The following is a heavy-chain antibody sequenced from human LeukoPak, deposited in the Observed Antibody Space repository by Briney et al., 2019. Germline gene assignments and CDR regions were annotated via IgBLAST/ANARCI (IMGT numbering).Heavy chain of an antibody. D-gene: IGHD5-12*01. CDR2: IRYDGSSK. CDR3: TRYSGYVGYYMDV. V-gene: IGHV3-30*02. Sequence: PGGSLRLSCAASGFTFSSYGMHWVRQAPGKGLEWVAFIRYDGSSKYHADSVKGRFTISRDDSKSIAYLQMNSLKTEDTAVYYCTRYSGYVGYYMDVWGKGTTVTISS. J-gene: IGHJ6*03. CDR1: GFTFSSYG.